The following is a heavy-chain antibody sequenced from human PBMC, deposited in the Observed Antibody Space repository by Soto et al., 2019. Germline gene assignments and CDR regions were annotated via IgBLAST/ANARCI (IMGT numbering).Heavy chain of an antibody. D-gene: IGHD6-6*01. V-gene: IGHV3-21*04. Sequence: GGSLRLSCAASGFTFSSYSMNWVRQAPGKGLEWVSSISSSSSYIYYADSVKGRFTISRDNSKNTLYLQMNSLRAEDTAVYYCAKFAEYSTMRGGMDVWGQGTTVTVSS. CDR2: ISSSSSYI. J-gene: IGHJ6*02. CDR1: GFTFSSYS. CDR3: AKFAEYSTMRGGMDV.